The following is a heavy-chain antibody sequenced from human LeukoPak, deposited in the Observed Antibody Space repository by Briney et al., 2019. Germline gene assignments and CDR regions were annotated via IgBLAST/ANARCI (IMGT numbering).Heavy chain of an antibody. CDR2: ISSNGGST. CDR3: VKGRYCSSTSCSDYFDY. D-gene: IGHD2-2*01. CDR1: GFTFSSYD. Sequence: GGSLRLSCAASGFTFSSYDMHWVRQAPGKGLEYVSAISSNGGSTYYADSVKGRFTISRDNSKNTLYLQMSSLRAEDTAVYYCVKGRYCSSTSCSDYFDYWGQGTLVTVSS. V-gene: IGHV3-64D*06. J-gene: IGHJ4*02.